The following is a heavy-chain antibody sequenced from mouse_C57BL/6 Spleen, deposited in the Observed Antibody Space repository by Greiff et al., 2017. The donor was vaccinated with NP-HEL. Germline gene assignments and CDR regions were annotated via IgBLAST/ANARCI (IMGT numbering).Heavy chain of an antibody. CDR3: ARPNYYGSSYSYYFDY. J-gene: IGHJ2*01. D-gene: IGHD1-1*01. CDR1: GYTFTSYG. CDR2: IYPRSGNT. V-gene: IGHV1-81*01. Sequence: VKLMESGAELARPGASVKLSCKASGYTFTSYGISWVKQRTGQGLEWIGEIYPRSGNTYYNEKFKGKATLTADKSSSTAYMELRSLTSEDSAVYFCARPNYYGSSYSYYFDYWGQGTTLTVSS.